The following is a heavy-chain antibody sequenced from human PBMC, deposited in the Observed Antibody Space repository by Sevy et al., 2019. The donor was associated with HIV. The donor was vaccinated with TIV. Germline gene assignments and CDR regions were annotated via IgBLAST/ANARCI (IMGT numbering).Heavy chain of an antibody. J-gene: IGHJ6*02. D-gene: IGHD3-3*01. CDR2: ISSSGSTI. CDR3: ARDKIFGVVYYGMDV. CDR1: GFTFSDYY. Sequence: GGSLRLSCAASGFTFSDYYMSWIRQAPGKGLEWVSYISSSGSTIYYADSVKGRFTISRDNAKNSLYLQMNSLRAEDTAVYYSARDKIFGVVYYGMDVWGQGTTVTVSS. V-gene: IGHV3-11*01.